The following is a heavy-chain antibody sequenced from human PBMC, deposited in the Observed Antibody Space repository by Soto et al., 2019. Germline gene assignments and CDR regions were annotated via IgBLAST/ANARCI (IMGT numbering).Heavy chain of an antibody. CDR1: GFIFSSYG. J-gene: IGHJ6*02. CDR2: IPSDADNK. D-gene: IGHD4-17*01. Sequence: QVQLVQSGGGVVQPGRSLRLSCAASGFIFSSYGMQWVRQAPGKGLEWVAVIPSDADNKYYAGSVKGRFTISRDNSKNTLYLQMNSLRAEDTAVYYCARHRLPNYYYYGLDVWGQGTTVTVSS. V-gene: IGHV3-30*03. CDR3: ARHRLPNYYYYGLDV.